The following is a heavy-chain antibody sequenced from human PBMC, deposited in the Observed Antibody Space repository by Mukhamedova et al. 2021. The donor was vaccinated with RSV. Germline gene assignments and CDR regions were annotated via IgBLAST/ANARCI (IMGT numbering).Heavy chain of an antibody. D-gene: IGHD2-15*01. CDR3: AKDSSTYFVADYMDV. Sequence: WVAVISYDGSNKYYADSVKGRFTISRDNSKNTLYLQMNSLRAEDTAVYYCAKDSSTYFVADYMDVWGQGTTV. J-gene: IGHJ6*03. V-gene: IGHV3-30*18. CDR2: ISYDGSNK.